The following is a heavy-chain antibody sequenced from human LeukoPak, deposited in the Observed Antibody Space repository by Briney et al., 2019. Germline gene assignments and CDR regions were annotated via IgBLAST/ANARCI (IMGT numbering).Heavy chain of an antibody. J-gene: IGHJ3*02. CDR2: IYTSGST. CDR3: ARGEYAAFDI. CDR1: CGSISSYY. D-gene: IGHD2-2*01. Sequence: SETLSLTCTVSCGSISSYYWSWIRQPAGKGLEWIGRIYTSGSTNYNPSLKSRVTMSVDTSKHQFPLKLRSVTAADTAVYYCARGEYAAFDIWGQGTMVTVSS. V-gene: IGHV4-4*07.